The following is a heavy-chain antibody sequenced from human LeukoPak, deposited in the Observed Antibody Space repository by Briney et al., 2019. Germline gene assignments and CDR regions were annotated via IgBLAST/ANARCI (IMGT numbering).Heavy chain of an antibody. J-gene: IGHJ4*02. CDR3: ARERRMYVRYSYGLGY. D-gene: IGHD5-18*01. CDR1: GGSFSGYY. Sequence: PSETLSLTRAVYGGSFSGYYWSWIRQPPGKGLEWIGEINHSGSTNYNPSLKSRVTISVDTSKNQFSLKLSSVTAADTAVYYCARERRMYVRYSYGLGYWGQGTLVTVSS. CDR2: INHSGST. V-gene: IGHV4-34*01.